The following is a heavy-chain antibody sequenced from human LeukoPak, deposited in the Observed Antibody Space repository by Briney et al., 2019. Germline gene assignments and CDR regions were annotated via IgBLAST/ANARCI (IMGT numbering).Heavy chain of an antibody. V-gene: IGHV4-34*01. J-gene: IGHJ6*02. D-gene: IGHD2-2*02. CDR1: GGSFSGYY. CDR3: ARDLRYCSSTSCYTAFHYYYGMDV. CDR2: INHSGST. Sequence: PSETLSLTCAVYGGSFSGYYWSWLRQPPGKGLEWIGEINHSGSTNYNPSLKSRVTISVDTSKNQFSLKLSSVTAADTAVYYCARDLRYCSSTSCYTAFHYYYGMDVWGQGTTVTVSS.